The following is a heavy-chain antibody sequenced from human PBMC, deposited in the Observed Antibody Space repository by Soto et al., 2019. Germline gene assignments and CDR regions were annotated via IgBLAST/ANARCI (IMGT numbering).Heavy chain of an antibody. CDR2: IKSNPDGGTP. V-gene: IGHV3-15*01. D-gene: IGHD2-15*01. Sequence: EVQLVESGGGLVKPGGSLRLSCAASGFTFTNAWMSWVRQAPGKGLEWVGRIKSNPDGGTPDYAAPVNGRFTISRDDSTNTLYLQMNSLENEDTAVYYCNACSRCHCYGPMDAWGKGTAVTVSP. CDR1: GFTFTNAW. J-gene: IGHJ6*04. CDR3: NACSRCHCYGPMDA.